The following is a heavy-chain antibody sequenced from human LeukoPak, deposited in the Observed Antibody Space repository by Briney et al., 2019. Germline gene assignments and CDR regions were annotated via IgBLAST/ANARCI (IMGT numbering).Heavy chain of an antibody. D-gene: IGHD2-2*01. CDR2: IYSSGST. J-gene: IGHJ4*02. CDR3: ARVDCSSTSCAFDY. Sequence: PSETLSLTCIVSGGSISNYYWSWIRQPAGKGLEWIGRIYSSGSTSYIPSLKSRVTMAVDTSNNQFSLKVTSVTAADTAVYYCARVDCSSTSCAFDYWCQGTLVTVSS. CDR1: GGSISNYY. V-gene: IGHV4-4*07.